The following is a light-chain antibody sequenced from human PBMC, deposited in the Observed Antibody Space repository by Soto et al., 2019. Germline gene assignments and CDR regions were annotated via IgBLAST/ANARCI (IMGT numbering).Light chain of an antibody. Sequence: QSALTQPRSVSGSPGQSVTISCTGTSSDVGGYNYVSWYQQHPGKAPKLMIYDVSKRPSGVPDRFSGSKSGNTASLTTSGFQAEDEADYYCCSYAGSYVVFGGGTKLTVL. CDR2: DVS. CDR3: CSYAGSYVV. J-gene: IGLJ2*01. V-gene: IGLV2-11*01. CDR1: SSDVGGYNY.